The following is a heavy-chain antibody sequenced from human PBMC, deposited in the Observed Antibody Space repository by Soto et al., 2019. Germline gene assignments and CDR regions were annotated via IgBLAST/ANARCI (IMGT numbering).Heavy chain of an antibody. CDR3: AKDLRYFDWLPQYFDY. D-gene: IGHD3-9*01. J-gene: IGHJ4*02. CDR1: GFTVSSNY. V-gene: IGHV3-66*01. Sequence: GGSLRLSCAASGFTVSSNYMSWVRQAPGKGLEWVSVIYSGGSTYYADSVKGRFTISRDNSKNTLYLQMNSLRAEDTAVYYCAKDLRYFDWLPQYFDYWGQGTLVTSPQ. CDR2: IYSGGST.